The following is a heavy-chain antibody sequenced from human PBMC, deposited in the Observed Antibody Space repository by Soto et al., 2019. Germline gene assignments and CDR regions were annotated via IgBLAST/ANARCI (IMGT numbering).Heavy chain of an antibody. D-gene: IGHD3-10*01. CDR1: GGSIRNYY. Sequence: SETLSLTCTVSGGSIRNYYWNWIRQPPGKGLEWIGYIHYSGRPNYNYNPSLKSRVTISVDTSKNQFSLRLSSVTAADTAVYYCARDQGFGELSLGSWGQGILVTSPQ. J-gene: IGHJ5*02. V-gene: IGHV4-59*01. CDR2: IHYSGRPNY. CDR3: ARDQGFGELSLGS.